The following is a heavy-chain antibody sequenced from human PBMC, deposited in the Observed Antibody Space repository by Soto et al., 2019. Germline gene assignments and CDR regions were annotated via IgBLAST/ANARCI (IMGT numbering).Heavy chain of an antibody. CDR1: GVAHGSYS. V-gene: IGHV1-69*01. CDR3: ARASTYYHDSSGLGPFDY. CDR2: IIPIFGTA. J-gene: IGHJ4*02. D-gene: IGHD3-22*01. Sequence: KDPGVAHGSYSMSSVRQSTKQGLEWMGGIIPIFGTANYAQKFQGRVTITADESTSTAYMELSSLRSEDTAVYYCARASTYYHDSSGLGPFDYWGQGTLVTVSS.